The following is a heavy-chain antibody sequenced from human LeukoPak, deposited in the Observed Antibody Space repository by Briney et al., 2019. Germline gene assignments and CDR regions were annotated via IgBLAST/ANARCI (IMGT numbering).Heavy chain of an antibody. CDR1: GYTFITHG. V-gene: IGHV1-18*01. CDR3: ARGRLRYLDWTRAYSDY. Sequence: ASVKVSCKASGYTFITHGLTWVRQAPGQGLEWMRWISACNGNTIYAQTLQDRLTMTTDTSTSTAYMELRSLRSDDTAVYYCARGRLRYLDWTRAYSDYWGQGTLVTVSS. D-gene: IGHD3-9*01. J-gene: IGHJ4*02. CDR2: ISACNGNT.